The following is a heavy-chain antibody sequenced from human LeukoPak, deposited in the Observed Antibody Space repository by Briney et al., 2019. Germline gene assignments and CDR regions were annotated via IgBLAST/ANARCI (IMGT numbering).Heavy chain of an antibody. Sequence: GRSLRLSCAASGFTFSSYGMHWVRQAPGKGLEGVAVIWYDGSNKYYADSVKGRFTISRDNSKNTLYLQMNSLRAEDTAVYYCAKDEVLYDSSGYPDYWGQGTLVTVSS. CDR1: GFTFSSYG. V-gene: IGHV3-33*06. D-gene: IGHD3-22*01. CDR2: IWYDGSNK. J-gene: IGHJ4*02. CDR3: AKDEVLYDSSGYPDY.